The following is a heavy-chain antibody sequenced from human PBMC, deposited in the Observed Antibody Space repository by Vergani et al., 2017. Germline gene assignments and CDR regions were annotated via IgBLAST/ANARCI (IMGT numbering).Heavy chain of an antibody. D-gene: IGHD4/OR15-4a*01. CDR3: VRDRDLCGGSRCCTEAWGY. Sequence: QVQLVETGGGVVQPGGSLILYCAASGFSLGNYAMHWVRQAPGKGLEWVVGISFDGTNEYYPDLVKGRFTISRDIAKNTLYLQVSSLRLGDTGVYNYVRDRDLCGGSRCCTEAWGYLGQGTPVTVSS. CDR2: ISFDGTNE. J-gene: IGHJ4*03. CDR1: GFSLGNYA. V-gene: IGHV3-30*15.